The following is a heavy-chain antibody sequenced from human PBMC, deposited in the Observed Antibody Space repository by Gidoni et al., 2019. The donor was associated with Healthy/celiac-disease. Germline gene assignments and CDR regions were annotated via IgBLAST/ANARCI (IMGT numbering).Heavy chain of an antibody. J-gene: IGHJ4*02. CDR2: IYYSGST. Sequence: QLQLQESGPGLVKPSETLSLTCTVSGGSISSSSYYWGWIRQPPGKGLEWIGSIYYSGSTYYNPSLKSRFTISVDTSKNQFSLKLSSVTAADTAVYYCAAIQLWLLDGFDYWGQGTLVTVSS. CDR1: GGSISSSSYY. D-gene: IGHD5-18*01. CDR3: AAIQLWLLDGFDY. V-gene: IGHV4-39*01.